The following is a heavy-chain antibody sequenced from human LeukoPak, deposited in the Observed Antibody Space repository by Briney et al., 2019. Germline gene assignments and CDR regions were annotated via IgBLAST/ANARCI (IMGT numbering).Heavy chain of an antibody. CDR3: ARDGPSSSWYNRFQH. CDR1: GFTFSSYA. J-gene: IGHJ1*01. Sequence: GGSLRLSCAASGFTFSSYAMSWVRQAPGKGLEWVAVIWYDGSNKYYADSVKGRFTISRDNSKNTLYLQMNSLRAEDTAVYYCARDGPSSSWYNRFQHWGQGTLVTVSS. CDR2: IWYDGSNK. V-gene: IGHV3-33*08. D-gene: IGHD6-13*01.